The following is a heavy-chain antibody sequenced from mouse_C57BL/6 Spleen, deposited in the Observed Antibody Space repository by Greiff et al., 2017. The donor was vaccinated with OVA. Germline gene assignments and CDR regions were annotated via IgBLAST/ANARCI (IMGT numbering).Heavy chain of an antibody. CDR3: APYGNYDAMDY. D-gene: IGHD2-1*01. Sequence: QVQLQQPGAELVRPGTSVTLSCKASGYTFTSYWMHWVKQRPGQGLEWIGVIDPSDSYTNYNQKLKGKATLTVDTSSSTAYMQLSSLTSEDSAVYYCAPYGNYDAMDYWGQGTSVTVSS. CDR2: IDPSDSYT. CDR1: GYTFTSYW. V-gene: IGHV1-59*01. J-gene: IGHJ4*01.